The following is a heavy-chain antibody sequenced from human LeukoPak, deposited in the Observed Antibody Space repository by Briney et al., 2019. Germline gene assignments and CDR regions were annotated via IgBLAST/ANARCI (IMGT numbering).Heavy chain of an antibody. V-gene: IGHV1-18*01. CDR2: ISAYNGNT. CDR1: GYTFTNYG. Sequence: ASVKVSCKASGYTFTNYGISWVRQAPGQGLEWMGWISAYNGNTNYAQKLQGRVTMTTDTSTSTAYMELRSLRSDDTAVYYCARESSSWYEFRYFDYWGQGTLVTVSS. J-gene: IGHJ4*02. D-gene: IGHD6-13*01. CDR3: ARESSSWYEFRYFDY.